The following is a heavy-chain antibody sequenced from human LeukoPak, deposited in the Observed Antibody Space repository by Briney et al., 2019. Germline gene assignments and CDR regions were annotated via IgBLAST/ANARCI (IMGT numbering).Heavy chain of an antibody. Sequence: PGGCLRLSCAASGFTFSSYAMHWVRQAPGKGLEWVAVISYDGSNKYYADSVKGRFTISRDNSKNTLYLQMNSLRAEDTAVYYCARDQIQLWLRYYFDYWGQGTLVTVSS. V-gene: IGHV3-30-3*01. D-gene: IGHD5-18*01. J-gene: IGHJ4*02. CDR3: ARDQIQLWLRYYFDY. CDR1: GFTFSSYA. CDR2: ISYDGSNK.